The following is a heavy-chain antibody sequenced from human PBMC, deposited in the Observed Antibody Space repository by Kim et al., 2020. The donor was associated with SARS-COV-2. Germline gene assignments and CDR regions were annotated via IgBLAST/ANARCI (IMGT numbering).Heavy chain of an antibody. V-gene: IGHV4-59*13. CDR3: ARASSYYVIDY. D-gene: IGHD1-26*01. J-gene: IGHJ4*02. Sequence: SETLSLTCTVSGGSISAYYWSWVRQAPEKGLEWIGYIFNGGRTNYNPSLKSRVTISVDTSKNQFSLKLSSVTAADTAMYYCARASSYYVIDYWGRGTLVTVSS. CDR1: GGSISAYY. CDR2: IFNGGRT.